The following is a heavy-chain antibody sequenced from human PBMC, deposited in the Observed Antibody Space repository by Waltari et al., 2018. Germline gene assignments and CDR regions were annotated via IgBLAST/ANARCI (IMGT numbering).Heavy chain of an antibody. CDR3: ARKWSLSGPGNFDY. V-gene: IGHV4-39*01. CDR1: GGSISSSSDY. J-gene: IGHJ4*02. CDR2: IYYSGST. Sequence: QLQLQESGPGLVKPSETLSLTCTVYGGSISSSSDYWGWIRQPPGKGLEWIGSIYYSGSTYYNPSLKSRVTISVDTSKNQFSLKLSSVTAADTAVYYCARKWSLSGPGNFDYWGQGTLVTVSS. D-gene: IGHD2-8*01.